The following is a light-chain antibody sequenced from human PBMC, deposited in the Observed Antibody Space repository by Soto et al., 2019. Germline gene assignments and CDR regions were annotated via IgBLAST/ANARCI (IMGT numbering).Light chain of an antibody. CDR1: QSISSW. J-gene: IGKJ1*01. CDR3: QQYNSYQWT. CDR2: DAS. V-gene: IGKV1-5*01. Sequence: DIQMTPSPFTLSASVGDRVTITCRASQSISSWLAWYQQKPGKAPKLLIYDASSLESGVPSRFSGSGSGTEFTLTISSLQPDDFATYYCQQYNSYQWTFGQGTRVDIK.